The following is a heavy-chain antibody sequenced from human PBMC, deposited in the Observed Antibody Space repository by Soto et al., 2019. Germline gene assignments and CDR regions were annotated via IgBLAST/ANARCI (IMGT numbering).Heavy chain of an antibody. CDR3: ARDRGGYEPPDV. V-gene: IGHV3-11*06. CDR2: ISGSSGYK. J-gene: IGHJ6*02. D-gene: IGHD3-10*01. Sequence: QVQLEEPGGGLVKPGGSLRLSCAASGFSFSDSYMSWVRQAPGKGLVWVAYISGSSGYKGYADSVKGRFTISRDNDKNSLYLQMISLRVEDTAVYYCARDRGGYEPPDVWGQGTTVTVSS. CDR1: GFSFSDSY.